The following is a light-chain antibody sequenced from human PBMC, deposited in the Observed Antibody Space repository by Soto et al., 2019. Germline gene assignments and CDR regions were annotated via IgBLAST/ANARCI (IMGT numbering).Light chain of an antibody. CDR1: SSDVGSYNL. V-gene: IGLV2-23*02. Sequence: SVLTQPASVSGSPGQSITISCTGTSSDVGSYNLVSWYQQHPGKAPKLMIYEVSKRPSGVSNRFSGSKSGNTASLTISGLQAEDEADYYCCSYAGSGTFHVFGTGTKVTVL. CDR3: CSYAGSGTFHV. J-gene: IGLJ1*01. CDR2: EVS.